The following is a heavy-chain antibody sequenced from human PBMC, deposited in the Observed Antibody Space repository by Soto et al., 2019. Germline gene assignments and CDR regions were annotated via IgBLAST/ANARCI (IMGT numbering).Heavy chain of an antibody. Sequence: PGGSLRLSCAASGFTFSDYYMSRIRQAPGKGLEWVSYISSSGSTIYYADSVKGRFTISRDNAKNSLYLQMNSLRVEDTAVYYCARGGLDIVVSGYYYYGMDVWGQGTTVTVSS. CDR1: GFTFSDYY. J-gene: IGHJ6*02. CDR3: ARGGLDIVVSGYYYYGMDV. D-gene: IGHD2-2*01. CDR2: ISSSGSTI. V-gene: IGHV3-11*01.